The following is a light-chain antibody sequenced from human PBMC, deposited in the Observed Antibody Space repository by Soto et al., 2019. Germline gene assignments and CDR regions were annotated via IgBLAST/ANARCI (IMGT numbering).Light chain of an antibody. Sequence: EIVMTQSPATLSVSPGERATLSCRASQSVSSNLAWYQQKPGQAPRLLIYGASTRATGIPARFSGSGSGTEFTLTISSLQSEDVAVYYCQQYNNWLLFTFGPGTKVDIK. CDR1: QSVSSN. J-gene: IGKJ3*01. V-gene: IGKV3-15*01. CDR3: QQYNNWLLFT. CDR2: GAS.